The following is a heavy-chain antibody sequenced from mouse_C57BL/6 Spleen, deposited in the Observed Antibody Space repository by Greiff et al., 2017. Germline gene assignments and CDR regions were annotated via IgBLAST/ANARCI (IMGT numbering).Heavy chain of an antibody. CDR3: ASSSYTWYFDV. V-gene: IGHV1-81*01. J-gene: IGHJ1*03. D-gene: IGHD1-1*01. CDR1: GYTFTSYG. CDR2: IYPRSGNT. Sequence: VKLQESGAELARPGASVKLSCKASGYTFTSYGISWVKQRTGQGLEWIGEIYPRSGNTYYNEKFKGKATLTADKSSSTAYMVLRSLTSEDSAVYFCASSSYTWYFDVWGTGTTLTVSS.